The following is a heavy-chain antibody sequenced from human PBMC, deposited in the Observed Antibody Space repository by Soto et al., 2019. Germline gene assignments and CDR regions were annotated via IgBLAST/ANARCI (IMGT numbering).Heavy chain of an antibody. CDR2: IIPILGIA. V-gene: IGHV1-69*02. CDR3: ARVTTGTTIPDDY. D-gene: IGHD1-1*01. CDR1: GGTFSSYT. Sequence: GASVKVSCKASGGTFSSYTISWVRQAPGQGLEWMGRIIPILGIANYAQKFQGRVTITADKSTSTAYMELSSLRSEDTAVYYCARVTTGTTIPDDYWGQGTLVTVSS. J-gene: IGHJ4*02.